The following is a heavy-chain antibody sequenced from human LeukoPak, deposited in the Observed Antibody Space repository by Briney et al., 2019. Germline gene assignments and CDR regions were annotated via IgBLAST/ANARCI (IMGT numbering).Heavy chain of an antibody. Sequence: SETLPLTCTVSGGSISSGDYYWSWIRQPPGKGLEWIGYIYYSGSTYYNPSLKSRVTISVDTSKNQFSLKLSSVTAADTAVYYCARGNGYSGIDYWGQGTLDTVSS. V-gene: IGHV4-30-4*08. D-gene: IGHD5-24*01. J-gene: IGHJ4*02. CDR3: ARGNGYSGIDY. CDR1: GGSISSGDYY. CDR2: IYYSGST.